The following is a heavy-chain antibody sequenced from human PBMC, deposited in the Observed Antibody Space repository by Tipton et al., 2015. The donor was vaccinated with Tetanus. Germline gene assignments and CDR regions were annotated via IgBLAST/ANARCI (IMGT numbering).Heavy chain of an antibody. CDR3: ARGRRRDGYNFRSPSPGHTLN. CDR2: ISRSGSNI. V-gene: IGHV3-11*01. D-gene: IGHD5-24*01. CDR1: GFTFSDYY. J-gene: IGHJ4*02. Sequence: PLRLSCAASGFTFSDYYMSWIRQAPGKGLEWVSYISRSGSNIYYADSVKGRFTISRDNAKNSLYLQMNSLRAEDTAVYYCARGRRRDGYNFRSPSPGHTLNWGQGTLVTVSS.